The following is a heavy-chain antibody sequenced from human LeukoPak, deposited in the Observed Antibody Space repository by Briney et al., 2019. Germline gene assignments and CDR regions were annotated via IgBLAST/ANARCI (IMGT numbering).Heavy chain of an antibody. CDR1: GDSFSSSPYY. J-gene: IGHJ5*02. V-gene: IGHV4-61*01. CDR2: TFSTST. D-gene: IGHD5-24*01. CDR3: ARYKFHNYFDP. Sequence: SETLSLTCSVSGDSFSSSPYYWGWIRQPPGTGLEWIGNTFSTSTLYNASLRSRVTILVDTSKNQFSLKLTSATAADTAIYYCARYKFHNYFDPWGQGTLVVVSS.